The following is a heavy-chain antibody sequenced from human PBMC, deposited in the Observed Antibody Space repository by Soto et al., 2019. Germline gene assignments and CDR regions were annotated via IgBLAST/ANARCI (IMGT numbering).Heavy chain of an antibody. V-gene: IGHV1-69*01. CDR3: ARVGGTISSGLGITYYYGMDV. Sequence: QVQLVQSGAEVKKPGSSVKVSCKASGGTFSSYAISWVRQAPGQGLEWMGGIIPIFGTANYAQKFQGRVTITADESTSTAYMELSSLRSEDTAVYYCARVGGTISSGLGITYYYGMDVWGQGTTVTVSS. D-gene: IGHD6-19*01. CDR1: GGTFSSYA. CDR2: IIPIFGTA. J-gene: IGHJ6*02.